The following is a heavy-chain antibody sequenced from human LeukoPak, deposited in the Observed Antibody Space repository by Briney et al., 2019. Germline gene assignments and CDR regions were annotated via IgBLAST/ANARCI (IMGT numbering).Heavy chain of an antibody. CDR2: INAGNGNT. D-gene: IGHD3-10*01. CDR3: ARAEYYYGSGSPRYDY. V-gene: IGHV1-3*01. CDR1: GYTFTSYA. J-gene: IGHJ4*02. Sequence: ASVKVSCKASGYTFTSYAMHWVRQAPGQRLEWMGCINAGNGNTKYSQKFQGRVTITRDTSASTAYMELSSLRSEDTAVYYCARAEYYYGSGSPRYDYWGQGTLVTVSS.